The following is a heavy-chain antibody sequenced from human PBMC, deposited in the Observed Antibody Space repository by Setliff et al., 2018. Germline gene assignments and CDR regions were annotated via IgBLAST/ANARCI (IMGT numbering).Heavy chain of an antibody. J-gene: IGHJ4*02. CDR2: INQDGSQK. V-gene: IGHV3-7*03. CDR1: GFTCSSYW. Sequence: PGGSLRLSCAASGFTCSSYWMAWVRQAPGKGLEWVANINQDGSQKYYVDSVKGRFTISRDNAKNSLYLQVNSLRVEDTALYYCARDPTRKFDSWGQGTLVTVSS. CDR3: ARDPTRKFDS.